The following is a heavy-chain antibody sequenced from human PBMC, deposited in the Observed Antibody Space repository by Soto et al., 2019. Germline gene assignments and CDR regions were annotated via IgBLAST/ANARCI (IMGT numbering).Heavy chain of an antibody. V-gene: IGHV3-30*18. J-gene: IGHJ4*02. CDR2: ISYDGSNK. CDR1: GFTFSSYG. D-gene: IGHD3-9*01. CDR3: AKGLTYYDILTGYYDFDY. Sequence: GGSLRLSCAASGFTFSSYGMHWVRQAPGKGLEWVAVISYDGSNKYYADSVKGRFTISRDNSKNTLYLQMNSLRAEDTAVYYCAKGLTYYDILTGYYDFDYWGQGTLVTVSS.